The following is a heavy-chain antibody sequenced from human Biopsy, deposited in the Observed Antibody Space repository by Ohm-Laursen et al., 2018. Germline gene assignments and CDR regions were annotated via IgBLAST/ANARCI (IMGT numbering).Heavy chain of an antibody. Sequence: PSQTLSLTCAVYGESFNGYYWSWIRQTPGKGLEWIGEINHSGRTNYNPSLKSRVTISVDTYKNQFSLKVRSVTAADTAVYYCVRGVDYYDPYHYYALDVWGQGTTVTVSS. CDR3: VRGVDYYDPYHYYALDV. V-gene: IGHV4-34*01. D-gene: IGHD3-22*01. J-gene: IGHJ6*02. CDR1: GESFNGYY. CDR2: INHSGRT.